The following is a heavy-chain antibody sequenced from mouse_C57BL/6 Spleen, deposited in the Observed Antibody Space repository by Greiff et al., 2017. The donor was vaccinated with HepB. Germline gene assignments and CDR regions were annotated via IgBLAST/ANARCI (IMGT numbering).Heavy chain of an antibody. J-gene: IGHJ2*01. Sequence: VQLQQSGAELVRPGASVKLSCKASGYTFTDYYINWVKQRPGQGLEWIARIYPGSGNTYYNEKFKGKATLTAEKSSSTAYMQLSSLTSEDSAVYFCARGIYYGYYYFDYWGQGTTLTVSS. CDR3: ARGIYYGYYYFDY. CDR1: GYTFTDYY. V-gene: IGHV1-76*01. D-gene: IGHD2-2*01. CDR2: IYPGSGNT.